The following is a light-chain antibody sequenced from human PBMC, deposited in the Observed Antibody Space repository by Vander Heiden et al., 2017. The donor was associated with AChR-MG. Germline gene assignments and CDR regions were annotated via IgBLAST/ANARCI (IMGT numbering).Light chain of an antibody. V-gene: IGKV1-33*01. CDR3: QQYDNPL. CDR2: DAS. CDR1: QDISNY. J-gene: IGKJ3*01. Sequence: DIQMTRSPSSLSASVGDRVTITCQASQDISNYLNWYQQKPGKAPKLLIYDASNLETGVPSRFSGSGSGTDFTFTISSLQPEDIATYYCQQYDNPLFGPGTKVDIK.